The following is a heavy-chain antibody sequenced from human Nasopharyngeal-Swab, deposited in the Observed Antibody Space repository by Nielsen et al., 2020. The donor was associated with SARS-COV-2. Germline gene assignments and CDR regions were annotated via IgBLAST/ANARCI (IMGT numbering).Heavy chain of an antibody. Sequence: PGKGLEWIGYIYYSGSTNYNPSLKSRVTISVDTSKNQFSLKLSSVTAADTAVYYWARASVVPAAMDYYYYMDVWGKGTTVTVSS. D-gene: IGHD2-2*01. J-gene: IGHJ6*03. V-gene: IGHV4-59*13. CDR2: IYYSGST. CDR3: ARASVVPAAMDYYYYMDV.